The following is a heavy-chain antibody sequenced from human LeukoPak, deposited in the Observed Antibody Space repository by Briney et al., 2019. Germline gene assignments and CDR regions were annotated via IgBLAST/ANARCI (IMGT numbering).Heavy chain of an antibody. CDR1: GYTFTSYG. D-gene: IGHD2-15*01. J-gene: IGHJ6*03. CDR2: ISAYNGNT. Sequence: ASVKVSCKTSGYTFTSYGISWVRQAPGQGLEWMGWISAYNGNTNYAQKLQGRVTMTTDTSTSTAYMELRSLRSDDTAVYYCARDQAEDCSGGSCQNFHYYYYYYMDVWGKGTTVTISS. CDR3: ARDQAEDCSGGSCQNFHYYYYYYMDV. V-gene: IGHV1-18*01.